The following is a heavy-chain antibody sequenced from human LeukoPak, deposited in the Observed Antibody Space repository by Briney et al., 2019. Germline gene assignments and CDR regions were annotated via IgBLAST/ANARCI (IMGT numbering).Heavy chain of an antibody. D-gene: IGHD3-9*01. J-gene: IGHJ4*02. Sequence: GESLKISCKGSGYSFTSYWIGWVRQMPGKGLEWMGINYPGDSDTRYSPSFQGQVTTSADKSISTAYLQWSSLKASDTAMYYCARLRGYYDILTGLFDYWGQGTLVTVSS. V-gene: IGHV5-51*01. CDR1: GYSFTSYW. CDR2: NYPGDSDT. CDR3: ARLRGYYDILTGLFDY.